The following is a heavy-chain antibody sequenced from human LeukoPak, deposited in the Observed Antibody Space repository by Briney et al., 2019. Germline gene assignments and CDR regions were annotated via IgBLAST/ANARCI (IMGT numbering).Heavy chain of an antibody. V-gene: IGHV3-53*01. J-gene: IGHJ4*02. Sequence: GGSLRLSCTASGFIVSSNYMTWVRQAPGKGLEWVSVIYRDGSTFYADSVKGRFTISRATSKNTLYLQLKNLRADDTDVYYCARDPQVSCWGQGALVTVSS. CDR2: IYRDGST. CDR3: ARDPQVSC. CDR1: GFIVSSNY.